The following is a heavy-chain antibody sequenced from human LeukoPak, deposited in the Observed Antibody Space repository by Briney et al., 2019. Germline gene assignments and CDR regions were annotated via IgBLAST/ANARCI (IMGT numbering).Heavy chain of an antibody. J-gene: IGHJ3*02. CDR1: GGSFSGYY. CDR3: ARGILRRITMVRGVQNDALDI. D-gene: IGHD3-10*01. CDR2: INHSGST. V-gene: IGHV4-34*01. Sequence: SETLSLTCAVYGGSFSGYYWSWIRQPPGKGLEWIGEINHSGSTNYNPSLKSRVTISVDTSKNQFSLKLSSVTAADTAVYYCARGILRRITMVRGVQNDALDIWGQGTMVTVSS.